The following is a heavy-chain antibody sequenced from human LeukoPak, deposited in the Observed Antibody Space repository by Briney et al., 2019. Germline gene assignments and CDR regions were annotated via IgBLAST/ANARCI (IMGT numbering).Heavy chain of an antibody. Sequence: SETLSLTCTVSGGSISSSSYYWGWIRQPPGKGLEWIGSIYYSGSTYYNPSLKSRVTISVDTSKNQFSLKLSSVTAADTAVYYCARHRIAAAGTGYFQHWGQDTLVTVSS. D-gene: IGHD6-13*01. CDR3: ARHRIAAAGTGYFQH. CDR1: GGSISSSSYY. J-gene: IGHJ1*01. CDR2: IYYSGST. V-gene: IGHV4-39*01.